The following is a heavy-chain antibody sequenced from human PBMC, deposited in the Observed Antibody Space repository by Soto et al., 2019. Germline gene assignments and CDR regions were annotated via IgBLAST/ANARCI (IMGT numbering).Heavy chain of an antibody. CDR2: INHSGST. Sequence: TSETLSLTCAVYGGSFSGYYWSWIRQPPGKGLEWIGEINHSGSTNYNPSLKSRVTISVDTSKNQFSLKLSSVTAADTAVYYCARGSNGGYYYYMDVWGKGTTVTVSS. V-gene: IGHV4-34*01. CDR1: GGSFSGYY. D-gene: IGHD1-1*01. J-gene: IGHJ6*03. CDR3: ARGSNGGYYYYMDV.